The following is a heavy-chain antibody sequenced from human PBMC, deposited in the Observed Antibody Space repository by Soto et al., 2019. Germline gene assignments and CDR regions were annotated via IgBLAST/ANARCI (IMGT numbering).Heavy chain of an antibody. Sequence: SETLSLTCTVSGGSTSSCYWSWRRRPAGKGVEWIGRIYTSGSTNYNPLLKSRVTMSVDTSKNQFSLKLSSVTAADTAVYYCARNAPYYYGSGSYYNGGFDYWGQGTLVTVS. J-gene: IGHJ4*02. D-gene: IGHD3-10*01. V-gene: IGHV4-4*07. CDR1: GGSTSSCY. CDR3: ARNAPYYYGSGSYYNGGFDY. CDR2: IYTSGST.